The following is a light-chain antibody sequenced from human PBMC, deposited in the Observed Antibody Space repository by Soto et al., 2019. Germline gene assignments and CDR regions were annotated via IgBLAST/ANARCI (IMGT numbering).Light chain of an antibody. CDR1: QGISSY. CDR3: QQYYSYPPT. CDR2: AAS. Sequence: AIRMTQYPSSFSASTGVRVTITCRASQGISSYLAWYQQKPGKAPKLLIYAASTLQSGVPSRFSGSGSGTDFTLTISCLQSEDFATYYCQQYYSYPPTFGQGTKVDIK. V-gene: IGKV1-8*01. J-gene: IGKJ1*01.